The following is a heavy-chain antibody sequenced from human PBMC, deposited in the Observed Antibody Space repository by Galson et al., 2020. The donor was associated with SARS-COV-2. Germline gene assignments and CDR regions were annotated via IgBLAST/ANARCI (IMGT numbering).Heavy chain of an antibody. CDR2: IKQDGSEK. D-gene: IGHD3-22*01. Sequence: GESLKIFCAASGFTFSSYWMSWVRQAPGQGPEWVANIKQDGSEKYYVDSVKGRFTISRDNAKNSLYLQMNSLRAEDTAVYYCARVEDYYDSSGLDYWGQGTLVTVSS. J-gene: IGHJ4*02. CDR1: GFTFSSYW. CDR3: ARVEDYYDSSGLDY. V-gene: IGHV3-7*01.